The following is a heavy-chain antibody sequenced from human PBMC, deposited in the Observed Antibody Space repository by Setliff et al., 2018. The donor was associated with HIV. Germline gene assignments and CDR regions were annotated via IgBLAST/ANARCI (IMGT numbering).Heavy chain of an antibody. V-gene: IGHV1-69*05. CDR2: IIPIFGTA. CDR1: GGTFSSYA. J-gene: IGHJ6*02. D-gene: IGHD6-13*01. CDR3: ASSWSRVPYYGLDV. Sequence: GASVKVSCKASGGTFSSYAISWVRQAPGQGLEWMGGIIPIFGTANYAQKVQGRVSMTTDTSTSTAYMELSSLRSEDTAVYYCASSWSRVPYYGLDVWGQGTTVTVSS.